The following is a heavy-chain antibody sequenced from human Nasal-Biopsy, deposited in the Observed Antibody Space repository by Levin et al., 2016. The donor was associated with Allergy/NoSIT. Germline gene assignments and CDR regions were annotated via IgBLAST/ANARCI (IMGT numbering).Heavy chain of an antibody. Sequence: GGSLRLSCAASGFTFRTYAMSWVRQAPGKGLEWVATTGGSGGGTYYADSVKGRFTISTDSSKNTLYLQMSSLRVDDTAVYFCAKDGRGMGTKINYWYFDLWGPGTLVTVSS. CDR2: TGGSGGGT. CDR1: GFTFRTYA. J-gene: IGHJ2*01. D-gene: IGHD1-7*01. CDR3: AKDGRGMGTKINYWYFDL. V-gene: IGHV3-23*01.